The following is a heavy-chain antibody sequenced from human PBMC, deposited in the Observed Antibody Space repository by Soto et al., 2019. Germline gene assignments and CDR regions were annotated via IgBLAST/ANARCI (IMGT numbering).Heavy chain of an antibody. V-gene: IGHV3-23*01. CDR3: AREARYDRGVYHYEGIDY. Sequence: EVQLLQSGGGLAQPGGSLTLSCAASGFSFSDYSMNWVRRAPGKGLEWVSAFSAGGDYRHYADSVKGRVTVSRDNSKNTLFLQMNSLRAEDTARYYCAREARYDRGVYHYEGIDYWGQGTLVTVSS. CDR2: FSAGGDYR. J-gene: IGHJ4*02. D-gene: IGHD3-22*01. CDR1: GFSFSDYS.